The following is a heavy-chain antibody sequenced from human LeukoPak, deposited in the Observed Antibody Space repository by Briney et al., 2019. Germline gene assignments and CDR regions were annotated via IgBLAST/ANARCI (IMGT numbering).Heavy chain of an antibody. V-gene: IGHV3-66*01. Sequence: PGGSLRLSCAASGFTVSSNYMSWVRQAPGNGLEWVSVIYSGGSTYYADSVKGRFTISRDNSKNTLYLQMNSLRAEDTAVYYCAREVPAVPAAITSGDYYYGMDVWGQGTTVTVSS. J-gene: IGHJ6*02. D-gene: IGHD2-2*01. CDR3: AREVPAVPAAITSGDYYYGMDV. CDR1: GFTVSSNY. CDR2: IYSGGST.